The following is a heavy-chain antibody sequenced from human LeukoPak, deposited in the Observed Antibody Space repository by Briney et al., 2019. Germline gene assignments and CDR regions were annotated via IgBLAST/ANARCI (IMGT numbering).Heavy chain of an antibody. Sequence: GGSLRLSCAASGFTFSSYGIHWVRQAPGKGLEWVAVISHDGNNKYYVDSVKGRFTISRDNSKNTLYLQMNSLRAEDTAAYYCAKDSSKLDPSLAGAFDIWGQGTMVTVSS. CDR3: AKDSSKLDPSLAGAFDI. J-gene: IGHJ3*02. CDR1: GFTFSSYG. CDR2: ISHDGNNK. V-gene: IGHV3-30*18. D-gene: IGHD6-19*01.